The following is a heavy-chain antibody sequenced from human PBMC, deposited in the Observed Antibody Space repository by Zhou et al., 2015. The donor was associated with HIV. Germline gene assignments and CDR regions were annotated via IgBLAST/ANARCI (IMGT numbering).Heavy chain of an antibody. Sequence: QVQLVQSGAEVKKPGSSVKVSCTGPRDTFNNYPISWVRQAPGQGLEWMGGIIPSFDTKNYAQKFLGRLTITADESTSTAYMELSSLRSEDTAVYYCARCGGDRGDVCACFDYWGQGTLVTVSS. CDR1: RDTFNNYP. J-gene: IGHJ4*02. V-gene: IGHV1-69*01. D-gene: IGHD2-21*02. CDR3: ARCGGDRGDVCACFDY. CDR2: IIPSFDTK.